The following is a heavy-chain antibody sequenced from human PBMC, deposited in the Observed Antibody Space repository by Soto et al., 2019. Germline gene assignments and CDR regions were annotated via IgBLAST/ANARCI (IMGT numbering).Heavy chain of an antibody. CDR3: AKEGQGYCTNGVCSYYYYYMDV. Sequence: GGSLRLSCAASGSTFSSYAMSWVRQAPGKGLEWVSAISGSGGSTYYADSVKGRFTISRDNSKNTLYLQMNSLRAEDTAVYYCAKEGQGYCTNGVCSYYYYYMDVWGKGTTVTVSS. J-gene: IGHJ6*03. V-gene: IGHV3-23*01. CDR2: ISGSGGST. D-gene: IGHD2-8*01. CDR1: GSTFSSYA.